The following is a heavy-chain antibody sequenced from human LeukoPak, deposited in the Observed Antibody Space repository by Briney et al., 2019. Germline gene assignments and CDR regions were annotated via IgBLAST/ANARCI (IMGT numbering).Heavy chain of an antibody. CDR3: ARALDRFVQDY. D-gene: IGHD1-1*01. CDR1: GYTFTGYY. V-gene: IGHV1-2*02. J-gene: IGHJ4*02. Sequence: ASVKVSCKASGYTFTGYYMHWVRQAPGQGLKWMGWINPNSGGTNYAQKFQGRVTMTRDTSISTAYMELSRLRFDDTAVYYCARALDRFVQDYWGQGTLVTVSS. CDR2: INPNSGGT.